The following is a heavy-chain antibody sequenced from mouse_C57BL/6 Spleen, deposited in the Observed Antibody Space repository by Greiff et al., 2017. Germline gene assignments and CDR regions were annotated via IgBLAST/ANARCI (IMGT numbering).Heavy chain of an antibody. CDR2: IRLKSDNYAT. V-gene: IGHV6-3*01. CDR1: GFTFSNYW. J-gene: IGHJ2*01. CDR3: TAYYDYDGYFDY. Sequence: EVKLVESGGGLVQPGGSMKLSCVASGFTFSNYWMNWVRQSPEKGLEWVAQIRLKSDNYATHYAESVKGRFTISRDDSKSSVYLQMNNLRAEDTGIYYCTAYYDYDGYFDYWGQGTTLTVSS. D-gene: IGHD2-4*01.